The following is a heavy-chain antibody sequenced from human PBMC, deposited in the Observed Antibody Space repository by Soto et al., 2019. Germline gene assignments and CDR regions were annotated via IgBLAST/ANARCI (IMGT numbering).Heavy chain of an antibody. D-gene: IGHD2-21*02. CDR2: ISSSSSYT. J-gene: IGHJ4*02. CDR3: ARGWCGLRGGDCLPY. V-gene: IGHV3-11*05. Sequence: QVQLVESGGGLVKPGGSLRLSCAASGFTFSDYYMSWIRQAPGKWLEWVSYISSSSSYTNYADSVKGRFTISRDNAKNSLDLQMNSLRAEDTAVYYCARGWCGLRGGDCLPYWGQGTLVTVSS. CDR1: GFTFSDYY.